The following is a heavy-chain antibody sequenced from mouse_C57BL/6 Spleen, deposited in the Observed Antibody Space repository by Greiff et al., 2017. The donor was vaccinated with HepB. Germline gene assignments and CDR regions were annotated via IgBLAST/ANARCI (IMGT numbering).Heavy chain of an antibody. V-gene: IGHV1-52*01. J-gene: IGHJ3*01. Sequence: VQLQQPGAELVRPGSSVKLSCKASGYTFTSYWMHWVKQRPIQGLEWIGNIDPSDSETHYNQKFKDKATLTVDKSSSTAYMQLSSLTSEDSAVYYCARSSTTVVATDWFAYWGQGTLVTVSA. CDR3: ARSSTTVVATDWFAY. CDR1: GYTFTSYW. D-gene: IGHD1-1*01. CDR2: IDPSDSET.